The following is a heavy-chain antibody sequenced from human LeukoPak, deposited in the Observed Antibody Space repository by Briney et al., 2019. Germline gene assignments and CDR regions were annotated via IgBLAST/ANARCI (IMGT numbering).Heavy chain of an antibody. Sequence: PSETLSLTCTVSGGSISSSSYYWGWIRQPPGKGLEWIGSIYYSGSTYYNPSLKSRVTISVDTSKNQFSLKLSSVTAADTAVYYCARQFSSSVSVPFDYWGQGTLVTVSS. CDR1: GGSISSSSYY. CDR3: ARQFSSSVSVPFDY. CDR2: IYYSGST. V-gene: IGHV4-39*01. D-gene: IGHD6-6*01. J-gene: IGHJ4*02.